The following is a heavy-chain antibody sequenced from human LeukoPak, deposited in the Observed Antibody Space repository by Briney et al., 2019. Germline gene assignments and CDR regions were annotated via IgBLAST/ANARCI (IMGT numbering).Heavy chain of an antibody. J-gene: IGHJ3*02. V-gene: IGHV3-30-3*01. Sequence: GGSLGLSCAASGFTFSSYAMHWVRQAPGKGLEWVAVISYDGSNKYYADSVKGRFTISRDNSKNTLYLQMNSLRAEDTAVYCCARETPALYDAFDIWGQGTMVTVSS. CDR1: GFTFSSYA. CDR3: ARETPALYDAFDI. CDR2: ISYDGSNK.